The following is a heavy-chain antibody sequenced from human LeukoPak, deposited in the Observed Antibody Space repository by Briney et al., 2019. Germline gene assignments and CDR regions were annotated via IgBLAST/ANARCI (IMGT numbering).Heavy chain of an antibody. J-gene: IGHJ4*02. D-gene: IGHD5-24*01. V-gene: IGHV3-30-3*01. Sequence: GGSLRLSCAASGFTFSSYAMHWVRQAPGKGLEWVAVISYDGSNKYYADSVKGRFTISRDNSKNTLYLQMNSLRAEDTAVYYCARFGDGYNMVSFDYWGQGTLVTVSS. CDR3: ARFGDGYNMVSFDY. CDR1: GFTFSSYA. CDR2: ISYDGSNK.